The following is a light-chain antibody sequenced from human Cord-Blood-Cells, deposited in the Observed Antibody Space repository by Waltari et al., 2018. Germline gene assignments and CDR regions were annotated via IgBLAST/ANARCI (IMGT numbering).Light chain of an antibody. CDR2: DVS. CDR1: SSDVGGYNY. V-gene: IGLV2-11*01. J-gene: IGLJ2*01. Sequence: QSALTQPRSVSGSPGQSVTISCTGTSSDVGGYNYVSWYQQHPRKAPKLSIYDVSKRPSGVPDRFSGSKSGNTASLTISGLQAEDEADYYCCSYAGSYTVVFGGGTKLTVL. CDR3: CSYAGSYTVV.